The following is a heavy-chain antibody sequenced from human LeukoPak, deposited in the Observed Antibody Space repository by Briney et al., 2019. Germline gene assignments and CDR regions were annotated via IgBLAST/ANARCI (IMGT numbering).Heavy chain of an antibody. V-gene: IGHV3-30*02. CDR2: IRSDGSHK. CDR3: AKPPLASDNFDD. D-gene: IGHD3-3*02. J-gene: IGHJ4*02. Sequence: GGSLRLSCEAPGFTFSDYDMHWVRQAPGKGLEWAAFIRSDGSHKYYADSVKGRFTISRDNSKNTLFLQMTSLKAEDTAVYYCAKPPLASDNFDDWGQGTLVTVPS. CDR1: GFTFSDYD.